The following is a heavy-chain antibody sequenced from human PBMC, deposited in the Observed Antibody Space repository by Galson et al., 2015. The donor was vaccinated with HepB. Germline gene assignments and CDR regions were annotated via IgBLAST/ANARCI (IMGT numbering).Heavy chain of an antibody. CDR2: ISWDGGST. Sequence: SLRLSCAASGFTFDDYTMHWVRQAPGKGLEWVSLISWDGGSTYYADSVKGRFTISRDNSKNSLYLQMNSLRTEDTALYYCAKDGGSSMVRGVIIMDWGQGTLVTVSS. D-gene: IGHD3-10*01. CDR3: AKDGGSSMVRGVIIMD. CDR1: GFTFDDYT. J-gene: IGHJ4*02. V-gene: IGHV3-43*01.